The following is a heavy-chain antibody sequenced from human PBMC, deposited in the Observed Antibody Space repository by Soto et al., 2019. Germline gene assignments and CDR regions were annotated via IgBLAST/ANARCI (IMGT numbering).Heavy chain of an antibody. CDR2: IYYSGST. V-gene: IGHV4-61*01. Sequence: PSGTLALTCTVSGGSVGSGSYYWSWIPQPPGKGLEWIGYIYYSGSTNYTHSIKSRVTISVDTSKNQFSLKLSSVTAADTAVYYCARENYDSSGYSGDYWGPRTLATVS. D-gene: IGHD3-22*01. CDR1: GGSVGSGSYY. J-gene: IGHJ4*02. CDR3: ARENYDSSGYSGDY.